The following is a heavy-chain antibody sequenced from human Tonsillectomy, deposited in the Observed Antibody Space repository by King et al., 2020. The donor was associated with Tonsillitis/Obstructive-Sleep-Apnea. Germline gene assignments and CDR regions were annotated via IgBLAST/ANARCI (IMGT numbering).Heavy chain of an antibody. D-gene: IGHD5-12*01. V-gene: IGHV3-11*01. Sequence: VQLVESGGGLVKPGGSLRLSCAASRFTFSDYYMTWIRQAPGKGLEWVSYISSSVNTIYYADSLKGRFTISRDNAKNSLYLQMDSLRAEDTAVYYCAGGYNYYFYYYMDVWGKGTTVTVSS. J-gene: IGHJ6*03. CDR3: AGGYNYYFYYYMDV. CDR2: ISSSVNTI. CDR1: RFTFSDYY.